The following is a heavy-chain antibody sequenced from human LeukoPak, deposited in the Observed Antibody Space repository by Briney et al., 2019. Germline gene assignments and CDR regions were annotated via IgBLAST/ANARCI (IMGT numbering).Heavy chain of an antibody. J-gene: IGHJ4*02. CDR2: ISASRDIT. D-gene: IGHD6-19*01. CDR3: AKGKTVAGTGGHNFDY. Sequence: GGSLRLSCAASGFTLSSYAMHWVRQAPGMGLEWLSYISASRDITYYADSVKGRFTISRDNSKDTLYLQMNSLGAEDTALYYCAKGKTVAGTGGHNFDYWGQGTLVTVSS. V-gene: IGHV3-23*01. CDR1: GFTLSSYA.